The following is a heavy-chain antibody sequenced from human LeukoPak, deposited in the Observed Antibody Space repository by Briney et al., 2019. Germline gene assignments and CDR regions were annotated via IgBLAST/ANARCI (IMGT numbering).Heavy chain of an antibody. CDR3: AREDYGDYVGFY. Sequence: ASVKVSCKASGYTFTSYGNRGVPQAPGQGLEGMGWISAYNGNTNYAQKLQGRVTMTTDTSTSTAYMELRSLRSDDTAVYYCAREDYGDYVGFYWGQGTLVTVSS. D-gene: IGHD4-17*01. J-gene: IGHJ4*02. V-gene: IGHV1-18*04. CDR1: GYTFTSYG. CDR2: ISAYNGNT.